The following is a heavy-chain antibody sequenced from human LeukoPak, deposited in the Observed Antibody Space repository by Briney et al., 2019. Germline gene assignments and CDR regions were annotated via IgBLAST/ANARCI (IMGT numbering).Heavy chain of an antibody. Sequence: SETLSLTCAVYGGSFSGYYWSWIRQPPGKGLEWIGEINHSGSTNYNPSLKSRVTTSVDTSKNQFSLKLSSVTAADTAVYYCASHRLYCSSTSCYRGAFDIWGQGTMVTVSS. J-gene: IGHJ3*02. CDR2: INHSGST. CDR3: ASHRLYCSSTSCYRGAFDI. D-gene: IGHD2-2*01. CDR1: GGSFSGYY. V-gene: IGHV4-34*01.